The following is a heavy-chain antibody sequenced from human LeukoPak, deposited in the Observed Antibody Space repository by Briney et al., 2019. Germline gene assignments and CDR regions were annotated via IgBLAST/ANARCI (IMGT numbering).Heavy chain of an antibody. Sequence: SQTLSLTCTVSGGSVSSGSYYWSWIRQPAGKGLEWIGRIYTSGSTNYNPSLKSRVTISVDTSKNQFSLKLSSVTAADTAVYYCAVLHDTVVVPAATSKGYYYYYMDVWGKGTTVTVSS. CDR2: IYTSGST. V-gene: IGHV4-61*02. D-gene: IGHD2-2*01. CDR1: GGSVSSGSYY. CDR3: AVLHDTVVVPAATSKGYYYYYMDV. J-gene: IGHJ6*03.